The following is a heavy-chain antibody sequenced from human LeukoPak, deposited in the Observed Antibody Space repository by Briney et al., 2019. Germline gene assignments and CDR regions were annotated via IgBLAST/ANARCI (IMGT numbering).Heavy chain of an antibody. CDR1: VFTFSSYW. D-gene: IGHD2/OR15-2a*01. CDR2: INSDGSST. V-gene: IGHV3-74*01. Sequence: QSGGSLRLSCAASVFTFSSYWMHWVRQVRGKGLVWVSRINSDGSSTSYADSVKGRFTISRDNAKNTLYLQMNSLRAEDTAVYYCAVGLPLLYFWGQGTLVTVSS. CDR3: AVGLPLLYF. J-gene: IGHJ4*02.